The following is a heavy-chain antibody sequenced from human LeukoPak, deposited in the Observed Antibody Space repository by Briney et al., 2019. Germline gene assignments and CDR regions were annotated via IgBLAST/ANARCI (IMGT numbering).Heavy chain of an antibody. CDR3: ARGLLAAPAGVLDY. CDR2: INHSGST. Sequence: SETLSLTCAVYGGSFSGYYWSWIRQPPGKGLEWIGEINHSGSTNYNPSLKSRVTISVDTSKNQFSLKLSSVTAADTAVYYCARGLLAAPAGVLDYWGQGTLVTVSS. CDR1: GGSFSGYY. J-gene: IGHJ4*02. D-gene: IGHD3-10*01. V-gene: IGHV4-34*01.